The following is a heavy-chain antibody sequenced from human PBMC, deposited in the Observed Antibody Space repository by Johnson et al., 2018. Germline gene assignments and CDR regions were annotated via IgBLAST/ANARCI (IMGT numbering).Heavy chain of an antibody. V-gene: IGHV3-7*01. J-gene: IGHJ3*02. CDR1: TFAFSSYW. CDR3: ASFPYCSGGSCPRGGAFDI. Sequence: VQLVESGGGVVRPGGSLRLSCAASTFAFSSYWMSWVRQAPGKGLEWVANIKQDGSEKYYVDSVKGRFPISRDNAKNSLYLQMNSLRAEDTAVYYCASFPYCSGGSCPRGGAFDIWGQGTMVTVSS. D-gene: IGHD2-15*01. CDR2: IKQDGSEK.